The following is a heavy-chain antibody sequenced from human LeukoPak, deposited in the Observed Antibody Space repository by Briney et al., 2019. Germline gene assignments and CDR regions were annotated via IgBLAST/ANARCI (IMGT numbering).Heavy chain of an antibody. D-gene: IGHD3-16*02. CDR1: GVSIGTYY. Sequence: KPSETLSLTCTVSGVSIGTYYWSWVRQSPGKGLEWIGYIYVTGNRYNPYLQSRVTISVDTSRNQFFLKMSSVTAADTAVYYCARHIGGGIEDMDVWGKGTKVTVSS. V-gene: IGHV4-59*08. CDR3: ARHIGGGIEDMDV. J-gene: IGHJ6*03. CDR2: IYVTGN.